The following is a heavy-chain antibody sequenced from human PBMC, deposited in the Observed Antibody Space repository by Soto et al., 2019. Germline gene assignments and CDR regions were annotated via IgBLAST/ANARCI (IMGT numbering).Heavy chain of an antibody. D-gene: IGHD1-7*01. V-gene: IGHV2-5*01. Sequence: PTLVNPTQTLTLTCTFSGFSLSTSGVGVGWIRQPPGKALEWLALIYWNDDKRYSPSLKSRLTITKDTSKNQVVLTMTNMDPVDTATYDGADYNWNYVYFDYWGQGTLVTVAS. CDR1: GFSLSTSGVG. CDR3: ADYNWNYVYFDY. CDR2: IYWNDDK. J-gene: IGHJ4*02.